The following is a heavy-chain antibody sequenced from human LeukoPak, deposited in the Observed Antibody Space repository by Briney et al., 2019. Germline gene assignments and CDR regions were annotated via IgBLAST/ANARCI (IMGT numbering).Heavy chain of an antibody. CDR1: GFTFSIYG. D-gene: IGHD1-26*01. CDR2: IWHDGSYK. CDR3: AKDGSRGRWELGDY. V-gene: IGHV3-33*06. Sequence: GRSLRLSRAASGFTFSIYGMHWVRQAPGKGLEWVAVIWHDGSYKYYADSVKGRFTISRDNSKNTLYLEMNSLRAEDTAVYYCAKDGSRGRWELGDYWGQGTLVTVSS. J-gene: IGHJ4*02.